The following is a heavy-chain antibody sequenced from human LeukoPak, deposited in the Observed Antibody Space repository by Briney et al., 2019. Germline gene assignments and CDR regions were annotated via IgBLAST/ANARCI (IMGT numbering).Heavy chain of an antibody. D-gene: IGHD2-2*02. CDR1: GGSISSHY. CDR3: ARSPIVVVPAAIFSYYYYMDV. J-gene: IGHJ6*03. CDR2: IYYSGST. Sequence: SETLSLTCTVSGGSISSHYWSWIRQPPGKGLEWIGYIYYSGSTNYNPSLKSRVTILVDTSKNQFSLKLSSVTAADTAVYYCARSPIVVVPAAIFSYYYYMDVWGKGTTVTVSS. V-gene: IGHV4-59*11.